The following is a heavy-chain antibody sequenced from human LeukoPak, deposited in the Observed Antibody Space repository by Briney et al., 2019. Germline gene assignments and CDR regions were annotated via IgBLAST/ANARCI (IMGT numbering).Heavy chain of an antibody. J-gene: IGHJ4*02. CDR3: ARGGPAIYDY. V-gene: IGHV4-34*01. CDR2: INHSGST. Sequence: SETLSLTCTVSGGSISSYYWSWIRQPPGKGLEWIGEINHSGSTNYNPSLKSRVTISVDTSKNQFSLKLSSVTAADTAVYYCARGGPAIYDYWGQGTLVTVSS. D-gene: IGHD2-21*02. CDR1: GGSISSYY.